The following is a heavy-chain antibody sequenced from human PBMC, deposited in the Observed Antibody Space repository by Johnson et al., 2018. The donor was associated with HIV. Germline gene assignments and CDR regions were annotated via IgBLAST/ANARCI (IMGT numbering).Heavy chain of an antibody. CDR1: GFTFSSYG. D-gene: IGHD6-13*01. Sequence: QVQLVESGGGVVQPGGSQRLSCAASGFTFSSYGMHWVRQAPGKGLEWVALISYDGNNKYYVDSVKGRFTISRDISKNTLFLQMNSLRAEDTAVYYCARPVIAADDAFDIWGQGTIVTVSS. J-gene: IGHJ3*02. CDR2: ISYDGNNK. V-gene: IGHV3-30*03. CDR3: ARPVIAADDAFDI.